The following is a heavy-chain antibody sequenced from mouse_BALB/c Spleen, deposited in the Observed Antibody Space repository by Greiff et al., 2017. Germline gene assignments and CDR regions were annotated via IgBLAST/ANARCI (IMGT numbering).Heavy chain of an antibody. CDR2: IWGDGST. J-gene: IGHJ4*01. V-gene: IGHV2-6-7*01. CDR3: AREGLNYAMDY. Sequence: VQVVESGPGLVAPSQSLSITCTVSGFSLTGYGVNWVRQPPGKGLEWLGMIWGDGSTDYNSALKSRLSISKDNSKSQVFLKMNSLQTDDTARYYCAREGLNYAMDYWGQGTSVTVSS. CDR1: GFSLTGYG.